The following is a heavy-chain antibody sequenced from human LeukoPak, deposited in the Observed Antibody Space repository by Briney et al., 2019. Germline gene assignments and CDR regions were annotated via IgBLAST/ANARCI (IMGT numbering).Heavy chain of an antibody. CDR3: AKDTTIVGALIDY. J-gene: IGHJ4*02. CDR1: GFTFTTAW. D-gene: IGHD1-26*01. V-gene: IGHV3-23*01. CDR2: ISGSGGST. Sequence: PGGSLRLSCAASGFTFTTAWMNWVRQAPGKGLEWVSAISGSGGSTYYADSVKGRFTISRDNSKNTLYLQMNSLRAEDTAVYYCAKDTTIVGALIDYWGQGTLVTVSS.